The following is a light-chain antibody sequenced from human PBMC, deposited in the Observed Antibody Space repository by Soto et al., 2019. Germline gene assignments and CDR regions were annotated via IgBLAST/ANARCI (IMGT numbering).Light chain of an antibody. CDR1: QSISSY. V-gene: IGKV1-39*01. J-gene: IGKJ5*01. Sequence: DIQMTQSPSSLSASVGDRVTITCRASQSISSYLNWYQQKPGKAPKLLIYAASSLEIGVPSRFSGSGSGTDFTLTISRLQPEDFATYYCQQSYSTPITFGQGTRLEIK. CDR2: AAS. CDR3: QQSYSTPIT.